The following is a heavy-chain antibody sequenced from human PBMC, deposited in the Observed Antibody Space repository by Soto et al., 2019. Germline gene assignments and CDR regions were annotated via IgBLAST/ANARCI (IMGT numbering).Heavy chain of an antibody. CDR2: IYYSGST. CDR3: ARLTNWYEGYYYYYYMDV. Sequence: PSETLSLTCTVSGGSISSYYWSWIRQPPGKGLEWIGYIYYSGSTNYNPSLKSRVTISVDTSKNQFSLKLSSVTAADTAVYYCARLTNWYEGYYYYYYMDVWGQGTTVTVSS. CDR1: GGSISSYY. J-gene: IGHJ6*03. V-gene: IGHV4-59*08. D-gene: IGHD1-20*01.